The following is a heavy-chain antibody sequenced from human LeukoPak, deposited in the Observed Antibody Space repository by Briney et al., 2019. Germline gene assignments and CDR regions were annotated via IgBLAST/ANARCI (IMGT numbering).Heavy chain of an antibody. CDR1: GGSMSSYY. CDR3: ARAANHYGDYEDY. J-gene: IGHJ4*02. Sequence: SETLSLTCSVSGGSMSSYYWSWIRQPPGKGLEWIGYIYYSGSTNYNPSLKSRVTISVDTSKNQFSLKLSSVTAADTAVYYCARAANHYGDYEDYWGQGTLVTVSS. V-gene: IGHV4-59*08. D-gene: IGHD4-17*01. CDR2: IYYSGST.